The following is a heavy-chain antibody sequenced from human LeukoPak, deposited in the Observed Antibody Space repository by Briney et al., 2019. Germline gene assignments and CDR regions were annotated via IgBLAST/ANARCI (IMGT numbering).Heavy chain of an antibody. CDR1: GFTVSSNY. J-gene: IGHJ3*02. V-gene: IGHV3-66*01. D-gene: IGHD4-17*01. CDR3: ARTPDYGDYVALDAFDI. CDR2: IYSGGST. Sequence: GGSLSLSCSASGFTVSSNYMSLVRQAPGKGLEWVSVIYSGGSTYYADSVKGRFTISRDNSKNTLYLQMNSLRAEDTAVYYCARTPDYGDYVALDAFDIWGQGTMVAVSS.